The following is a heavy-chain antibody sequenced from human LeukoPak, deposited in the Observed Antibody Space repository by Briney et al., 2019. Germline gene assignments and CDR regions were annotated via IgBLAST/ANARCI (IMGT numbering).Heavy chain of an antibody. CDR3: ARDFTGRTVPGTTGTENPPDY. V-gene: IGHV1-8*01. CDR2: MNHNSGNT. D-gene: IGHD1-1*01. CDR1: GYTFTSYD. J-gene: IGHJ4*02. Sequence: ASVKVSCKASGYTFTSYDINWVRQATGQGLEGMGWMNHNSGNTGYAQKFQGRVTMTRDTSTSTVYMELSSLRSEDTAVYYCARDFTGRTVPGTTGTENPPDYWGQGALVTVSS.